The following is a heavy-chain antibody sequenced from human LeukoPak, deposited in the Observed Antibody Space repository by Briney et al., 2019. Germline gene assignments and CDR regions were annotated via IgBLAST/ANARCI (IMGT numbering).Heavy chain of an antibody. CDR1: GGSISSYH. CDR2: IYPSGGT. D-gene: IGHD1-26*01. J-gene: IGHJ4*02. V-gene: IGHV4-4*07. CDR3: ARENSGSYREFDY. Sequence: PSETLSLTCTVSGGSISSYHWTWIRQPAGKGLEWIGRIYPSGGTNYNPSLKSRVTMSVDTSKNQFSLKLSSVTAADTAVYYCARENSGSYREFDYWGQGTLVTVSS.